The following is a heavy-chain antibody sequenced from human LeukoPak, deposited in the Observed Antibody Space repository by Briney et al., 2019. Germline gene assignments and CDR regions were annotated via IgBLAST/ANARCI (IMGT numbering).Heavy chain of an antibody. CDR2: ISSSSSTI. Sequence: GGSLRLSCAASGFTFSSYSMNWVRQAPGKGLEWVSYISSSSSTIYYADSVKGRFTISRDNAKNSLYLQMNSLRAEDTALYYCARTYCGGDCYLGDAFDIWGQGTMVTVSS. CDR3: ARTYCGGDCYLGDAFDI. V-gene: IGHV3-48*04. CDR1: GFTFSSYS. J-gene: IGHJ3*02. D-gene: IGHD2-21*02.